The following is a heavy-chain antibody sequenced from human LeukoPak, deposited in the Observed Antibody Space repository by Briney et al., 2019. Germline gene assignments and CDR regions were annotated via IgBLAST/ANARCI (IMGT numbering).Heavy chain of an antibody. CDR2: TNADWRSIGSPT. Sequence: PGGSLRLSCAASGFTFSNYCMHWVRQAPGKGLVWFARTNADWRSIGSPTTYADSVKGRFTISRDNAKNMLFLQINSLRAEDTAVYFCAREGLTCGGDCLEYWGQGTLVTVSS. V-gene: IGHV3-74*03. CDR1: GFTFSNYC. CDR3: AREGLTCGGDCLEY. D-gene: IGHD2-21*01. J-gene: IGHJ4*02.